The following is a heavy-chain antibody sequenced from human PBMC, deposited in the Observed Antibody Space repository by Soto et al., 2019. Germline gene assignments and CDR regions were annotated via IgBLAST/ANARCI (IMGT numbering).Heavy chain of an antibody. CDR3: ARGPMRHSSGYYSY. CDR1: GYTFTSYA. V-gene: IGHV1-3*01. Sequence: GASVKVSCKASGYTFTSYAMHWVRQAPGQRLEWMGWINAGNGNTKYSQKFQGRVTITKDTSASTAYMELSSLRSEDTAVYYCARGPMRHSSGYYSYWGQGTLVTVSS. J-gene: IGHJ4*02. CDR2: INAGNGNT. D-gene: IGHD3-22*01.